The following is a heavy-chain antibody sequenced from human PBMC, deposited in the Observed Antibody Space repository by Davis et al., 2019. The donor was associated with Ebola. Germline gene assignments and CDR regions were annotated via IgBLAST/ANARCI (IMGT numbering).Heavy chain of an antibody. Sequence: MPSETLSLTCAVYGGSFSGYYWSWIRQPPGKRLEWIGEINHSGSTNYNPSLKSRVTISVDTSKNQFSLKLTSVTAADTAVYYCARLGREYRYGLIDYWGQGTLVTVSS. J-gene: IGHJ4*02. D-gene: IGHD5-18*01. V-gene: IGHV4-34*01. CDR2: INHSGST. CDR3: ARLGREYRYGLIDY. CDR1: GGSFSGYY.